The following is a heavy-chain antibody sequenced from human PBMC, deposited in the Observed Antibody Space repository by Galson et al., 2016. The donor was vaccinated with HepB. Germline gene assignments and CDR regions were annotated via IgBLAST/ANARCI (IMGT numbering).Heavy chain of an antibody. J-gene: IGHJ5*02. Sequence: SLRLSCAASGFSFSTSGMTLVRQAPGKGLEWVSTIGSSGHIRSADSLKGRFTTSRDNAQNSLYLQMNSLRAEDTAVYYCASEGRDWSRDLWGQGTLVTVSS. CDR1: GFSFSTSG. CDR3: ASEGRDWSRDL. CDR2: IGSSGHI. D-gene: IGHD3/OR15-3a*01. V-gene: IGHV3-21*01.